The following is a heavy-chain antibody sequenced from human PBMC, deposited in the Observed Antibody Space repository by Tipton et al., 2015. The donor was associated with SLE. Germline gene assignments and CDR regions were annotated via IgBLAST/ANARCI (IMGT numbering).Heavy chain of an antibody. Sequence: TLSLTCTVSGGSISSGDYYWSWIRQPPGKGLEWIGYIYYSGSTYYNPSLKSRVTISVDTSKNQFSLKLSSVTAADTAVYYCARGGVLGTGAFDIRGQGTMVTVSS. J-gene: IGHJ3*02. V-gene: IGHV4-30-4*08. CDR1: GGSISSGDYY. CDR3: ARGGVLGTGAFDI. D-gene: IGHD2-8*02. CDR2: IYYSGST.